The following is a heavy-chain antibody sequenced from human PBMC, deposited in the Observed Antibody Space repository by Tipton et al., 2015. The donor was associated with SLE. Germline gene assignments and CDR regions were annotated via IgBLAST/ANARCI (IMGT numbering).Heavy chain of an antibody. CDR3: AREGSAAGRYFDL. V-gene: IGHV3-53*04. D-gene: IGHD6-13*01. CDR1: GFTVSSNY. CDR2: IYSGGST. Sequence: SLRLSCAASGFTVSSNYMSWVRQAPGKGLEWVSVIYSGGSTYYADSVKGRFTISRHNSKNTLYLQMNSLRAEDTAVYYCAREGSAAGRYFDLWGRGTLVTVSS. J-gene: IGHJ2*01.